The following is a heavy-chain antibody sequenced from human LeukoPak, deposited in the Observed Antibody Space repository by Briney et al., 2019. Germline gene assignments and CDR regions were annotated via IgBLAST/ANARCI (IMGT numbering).Heavy chain of an antibody. V-gene: IGHV4-30-2*01. Sequence: PSQTLSLTCAVSGGSISSGGYSWSWIRQPPGKGLEWIGYINHSGSTNYNPSLKSRVTISVDTSKNQFSLKLSSVTAADTAVYYCARGRQLTVYYYYGMDVWGKGTTVTVSS. CDR1: GGSISSGGYS. D-gene: IGHD6-13*01. CDR3: ARGRQLTVYYYYGMDV. CDR2: INHSGST. J-gene: IGHJ6*04.